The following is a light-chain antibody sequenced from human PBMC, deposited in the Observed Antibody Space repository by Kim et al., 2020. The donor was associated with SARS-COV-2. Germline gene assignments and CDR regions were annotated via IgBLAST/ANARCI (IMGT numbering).Light chain of an antibody. Sequence: SYELTQPLSVSVAPGQTATVTCGGNSMGSKNVHWYQQKPGQAPVLVIYRDTNRPSGIHERFSGSNSGNTATLTISRAQAGDEGDYYCQAWATSAGVFGGG. CDR1: SMGSKN. CDR3: QAWATSAGV. CDR2: RDT. J-gene: IGLJ3*02. V-gene: IGLV3-9*01.